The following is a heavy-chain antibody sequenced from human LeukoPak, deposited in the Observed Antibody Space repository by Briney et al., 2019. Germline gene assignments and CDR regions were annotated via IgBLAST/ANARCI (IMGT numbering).Heavy chain of an antibody. Sequence: GGSLRLSCAASGFTFSSYAMHWVRQAPGKGLEWVAVISYDGSNKYYADSVKGRFTISRDNSKNTLFLQMSGLRVEDTAVYYCAKGAPVGGTRHFDHWGQGTLVTVSS. CDR1: GFTFSSYA. D-gene: IGHD1-26*01. CDR2: ISYDGSNK. V-gene: IGHV3-30-3*01. CDR3: AKGAPVGGTRHFDH. J-gene: IGHJ5*02.